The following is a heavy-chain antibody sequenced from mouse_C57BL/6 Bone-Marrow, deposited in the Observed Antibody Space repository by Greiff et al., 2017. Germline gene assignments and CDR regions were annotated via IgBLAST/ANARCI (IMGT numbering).Heavy chain of an antibody. D-gene: IGHD3-1*01. Sequence: VQLQQSGPELVKPGASVKISCKASGYSFPSYYIHWVKQRPGQGLEWIGWIYPGSGNPKYNAKFKGKATLTADTSSSTAYMQLSSLTSEDSAVYYCARSGSDAMDYWGQGTSVTVSS. J-gene: IGHJ4*01. CDR1: GYSFPSYY. CDR3: ARSGSDAMDY. CDR2: IYPGSGNP. V-gene: IGHV1-66*01.